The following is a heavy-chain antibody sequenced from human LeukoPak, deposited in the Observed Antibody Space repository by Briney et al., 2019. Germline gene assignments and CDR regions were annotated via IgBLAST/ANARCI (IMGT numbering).Heavy chain of an antibody. Sequence: SETLSLTCTVSGGSTSSYYWSWIRQPPGKGLEWIGYIYYSGSTNYNPSLKSRVTISVDTSKNQFSLRLTSVTAADTAVYYCARGGSYYDFWSGYYDYYYYMDVWGKGTTVTVSS. J-gene: IGHJ6*03. CDR1: GGSTSSYY. CDR2: IYYSGST. V-gene: IGHV4-59*01. CDR3: ARGGSYYDFWSGYYDYYYYMDV. D-gene: IGHD3-3*01.